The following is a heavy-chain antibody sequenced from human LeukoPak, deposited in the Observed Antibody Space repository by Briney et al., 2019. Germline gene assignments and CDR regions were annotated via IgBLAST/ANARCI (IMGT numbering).Heavy chain of an antibody. J-gene: IGHJ3*02. CDR3: ASHDYGDAFDI. CDR1: GGSFSIYY. CDR2: IYTSGST. Sequence: SETLSLTCGVYGGSFSIYYWSWIRQPPGKGLEWIGYIYTSGSTNYNPSLKSRVTISVDTSKNQFSLKLSSVTAADTAVYYCASHDYGDAFDIWGQGTMVTVSS. D-gene: IGHD4-17*01. V-gene: IGHV4-4*09.